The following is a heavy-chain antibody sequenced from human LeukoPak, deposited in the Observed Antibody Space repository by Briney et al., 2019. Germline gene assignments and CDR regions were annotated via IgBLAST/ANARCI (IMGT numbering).Heavy chain of an antibody. CDR3: ARWSDSYRVFDS. V-gene: IGHV4-59*11. CDR1: GASLTNHF. CDR2: ICHSGET. Sequence: SETLSLTCTVSGASLTNHFWNWIRQPPGKGLEWIGYICHSGETNSNPSLETRVTESVDTSKNQFSLKLTSVTPADTAVYLCARWSDSYRVFDSWGQGTLVTVSS. D-gene: IGHD4-23*01. J-gene: IGHJ4*02.